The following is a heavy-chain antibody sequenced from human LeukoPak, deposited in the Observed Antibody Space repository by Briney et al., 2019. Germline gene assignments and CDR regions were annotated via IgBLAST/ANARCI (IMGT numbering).Heavy chain of an antibody. CDR1: GFSFITYD. D-gene: IGHD5-24*01. J-gene: IGHJ4*02. CDR3: AKKPATIKFPFDI. CDR2: ISTTGGCT. Sequence: RGGALRLPFLGSGFSFITYDLCWVLRPPGRGREWGSAISTTGGCTEDADSVKGRFIISRDNSQNTLFLQMHSLRAEDTAVYYCAKKPATIKFPFDIWGQGTLVTVSP. V-gene: IGHV3-23*01.